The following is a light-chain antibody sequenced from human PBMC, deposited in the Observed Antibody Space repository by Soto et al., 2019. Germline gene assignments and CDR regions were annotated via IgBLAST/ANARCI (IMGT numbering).Light chain of an antibody. CDR3: CSYATGSIYV. CDR1: SSDVGGRDW. V-gene: IGLV2-14*03. CDR2: DVS. Sequence: QSALTQPASGSGSPGESITLSCTGTSSDVGGRDWVSWYQHHPGKAPKLRIYDVSHRPSGISDRFSGSKFGNTASLTISGLQADDEADYFCCSYATGSIYVFGTGTKLTVL. J-gene: IGLJ1*01.